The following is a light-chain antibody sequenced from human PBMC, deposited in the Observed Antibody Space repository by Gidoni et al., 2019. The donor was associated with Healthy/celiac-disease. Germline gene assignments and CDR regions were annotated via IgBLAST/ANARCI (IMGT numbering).Light chain of an antibody. V-gene: IGLV1-40*01. CDR3: QSYDSSLSGSV. Sequence: SVLTQPPXXXGAPGQRVTLSCPGSSSNIGAGYDVHWYQQLPGTAPKLLIYGNSNRPSGVPDRFSGSKSGTSASLAITGLQAEDEADYYCQSYDSSLSGSVFGGGXKLTVL. CDR2: GNS. J-gene: IGLJ2*01. CDR1: SSNIGAGYD.